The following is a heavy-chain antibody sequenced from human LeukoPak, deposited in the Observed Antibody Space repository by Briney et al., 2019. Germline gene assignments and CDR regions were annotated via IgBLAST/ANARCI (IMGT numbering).Heavy chain of an antibody. D-gene: IGHD3-10*01. J-gene: IGHJ6*02. CDR3: AKVPYSDYGSGRPPFMDV. V-gene: IGHV3-23*01. CDR2: ISDSGRDT. Sequence: GGSLRLSCAASGFSFSNYAMSWVRAAPGEGLDCVSTISDSGRDTYYADSVKGRFTISRDNSKNTLYLQMTSLRVEDTATYYCAKVPYSDYGSGRPPFMDVWGQGTTVAVSS. CDR1: GFSFSNYA.